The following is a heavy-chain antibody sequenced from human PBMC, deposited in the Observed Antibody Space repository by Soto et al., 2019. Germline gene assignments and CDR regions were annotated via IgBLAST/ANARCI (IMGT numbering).Heavy chain of an antibody. V-gene: IGHV3-74*01. D-gene: IGHD6-13*01. J-gene: IGHJ6*02. CDR2: IHSDGMST. Sequence: SLRRSCAASAFTFSTYWMHWVRQAPGKGLGWVSRIHSDGMSTIYADSVKGRFTISRDNAQNSLYLQMNSLRAEDTAVYYCARGAQELTGFSYYNGMDVWGQGTTVTVSS. CDR1: AFTFSTYW. CDR3: ARGAQELTGFSYYNGMDV.